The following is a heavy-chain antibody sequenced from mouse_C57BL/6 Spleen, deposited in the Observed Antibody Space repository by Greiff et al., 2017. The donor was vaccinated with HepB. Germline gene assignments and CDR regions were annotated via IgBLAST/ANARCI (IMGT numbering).Heavy chain of an antibody. V-gene: IGHV1-50*01. Sequence: QVQLQQPGAELVKPGASVKLSCKASGYTFTSYWMQWVKQRPGQGLEWIGEIDPSDSYTNYNQKFKGKATLTVDTSSSTAYMQISSLTSEDAAVYYCARFLITTVVPLDYWGQGTTLTVSS. CDR1: GYTFTSYW. CDR3: ARFLITTVVPLDY. D-gene: IGHD1-1*01. CDR2: IDPSDSYT. J-gene: IGHJ2*01.